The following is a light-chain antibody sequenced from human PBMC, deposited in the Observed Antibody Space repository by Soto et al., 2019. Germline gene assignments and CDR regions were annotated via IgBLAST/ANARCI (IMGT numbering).Light chain of an antibody. CDR1: SSDVGSYNL. CDR3: CSYAGSSTV. Sequence: QSVLTQPASVSGSPGQSITISCTGTSSDVGSYNLVSWYQQHPGKAPKLMIYEGSKRPSGVSNRCSGSKSGNTAPLTISGLQAEDEADYYCCSYAGSSTVFGGGTKLTVL. J-gene: IGLJ2*01. V-gene: IGLV2-23*01. CDR2: EGS.